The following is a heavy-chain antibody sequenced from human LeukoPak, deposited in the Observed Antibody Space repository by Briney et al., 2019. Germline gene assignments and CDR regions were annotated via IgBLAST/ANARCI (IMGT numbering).Heavy chain of an antibody. CDR3: ARVYGSGSHTLSYFDY. J-gene: IGHJ4*02. Sequence: PGGSLRLSCAASGFTFSSYWMSWVRQAPGKGLEGVANIKQDGSEKYYVDSVKGRFTISRDNAKNSLYLQMNSLRAEDTAVYYCARVYGSGSHTLSYFDYWGQGTLVTVSS. CDR1: GFTFSSYW. V-gene: IGHV3-7*01. CDR2: IKQDGSEK. D-gene: IGHD3-10*01.